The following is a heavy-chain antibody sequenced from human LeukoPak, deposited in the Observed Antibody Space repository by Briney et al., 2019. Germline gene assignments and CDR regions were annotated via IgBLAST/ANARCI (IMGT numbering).Heavy chain of an antibody. J-gene: IGHJ4*02. CDR1: GGTFTSYS. V-gene: IGHV1-69*13. Sequence: GASVKVSCKASGGTFTSYSVSWVRQAPGHGLEWMGGIVPIFGTTNYAQKFKGRVTMTADESTSIVYMELSSLRSEDTAVYYCARGFRWSPRDYWGQGTLVTVSS. D-gene: IGHD3-3*01. CDR3: ARGFRWSPRDY. CDR2: IVPIFGTT.